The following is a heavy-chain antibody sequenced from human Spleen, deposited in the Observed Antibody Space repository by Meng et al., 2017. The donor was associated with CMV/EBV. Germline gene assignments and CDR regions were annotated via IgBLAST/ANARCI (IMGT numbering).Heavy chain of an antibody. Sequence: ASVKVSCKASGYTFTSYGISWVRQAPGQGLEWMGWITTYNGDTTYAQKLQGRVTVTTDTSTSTAYMELRSLRSDDTAVYYCGRGGSSAWYYYYAVDVWGQGTTVTVSS. V-gene: IGHV1-18*01. D-gene: IGHD2-2*01. CDR2: ITTYNGDT. CDR1: GYTFTSYG. J-gene: IGHJ6*02. CDR3: GRGGSSAWYYYYAVDV.